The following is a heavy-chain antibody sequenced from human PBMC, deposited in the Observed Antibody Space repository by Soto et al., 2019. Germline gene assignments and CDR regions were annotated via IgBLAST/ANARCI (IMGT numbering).Heavy chain of an antibody. D-gene: IGHD3-9*01. J-gene: IGHJ6*03. CDR3: VKGSGFYDILTGYYYYYYMDV. CDR1: GFTFSSYA. CDR2: ISSNGGST. V-gene: IGHV3-64D*09. Sequence: GGSLRLSCSASGFTFSSYAMHWVRQAPGKGLEYVSAISSNGGSTYYADSVKGRFTISRDNSKNTLYLQMSSLRAEDTAVYYCVKGSGFYDILTGYYYYYYMDVWGKGTTVTVSS.